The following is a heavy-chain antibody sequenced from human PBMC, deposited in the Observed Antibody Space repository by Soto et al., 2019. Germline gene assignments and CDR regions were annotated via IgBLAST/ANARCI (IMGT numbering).Heavy chain of an antibody. D-gene: IGHD1-26*01. J-gene: IGHJ4*02. V-gene: IGHV2-70*01. CDR3: ARTFSGATNSFDF. CDR2: IDWDGDT. Sequence: SGPTLVNPTQTLTLTCTFSGFSLSTHGMCVSWIRQPPGKAPEWLALIDWDGDTYYSTSLKTRLTISKGTSKNQVVLSMTNMDPVDTGTYYCARTFSGATNSFDFWGQGTLVTVSS. CDR1: GFSLSTHGMC.